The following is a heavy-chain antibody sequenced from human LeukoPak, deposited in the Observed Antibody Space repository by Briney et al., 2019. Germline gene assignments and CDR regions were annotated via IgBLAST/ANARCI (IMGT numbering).Heavy chain of an antibody. CDR2: IYYSGST. D-gene: IGHD1-14*01. Sequence: SETLSLTCTVSGGSITNYWTWIRQPPGKELEWVGFIYYSGSTNYSPSLKSRVTISVDTSKNQFSLKLSSVTAADTAVYYCARGESGNHAGFFDIWGQGTMVTVSS. J-gene: IGHJ3*02. CDR3: ARGESGNHAGFFDI. V-gene: IGHV4-59*01. CDR1: GGSITNY.